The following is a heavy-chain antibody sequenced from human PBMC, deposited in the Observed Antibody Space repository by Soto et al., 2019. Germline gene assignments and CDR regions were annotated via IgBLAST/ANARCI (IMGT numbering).Heavy chain of an antibody. V-gene: IGHV3-23*01. CDR1: GFTFSSYA. J-gene: IGHJ3*02. CDR3: AKLSRWWQNAFDI. Sequence: GGSLRLSCAASGFTFSSYAMSWVRQAPGKGLEWVSAISGSGGSTYYADSVKGLFTISRDNSKNTLYLQMNSLRAEDTAVYYCAKLSRWWQNAFDIWGQGTMVTVSS. D-gene: IGHD2-15*01. CDR2: ISGSGGST.